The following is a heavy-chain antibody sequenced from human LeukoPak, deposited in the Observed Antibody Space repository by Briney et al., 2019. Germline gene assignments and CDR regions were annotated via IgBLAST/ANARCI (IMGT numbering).Heavy chain of an antibody. Sequence: GASVKVSCKASGYTFTSYGISWVRQAPGQGLEWMGWISAYNGNTNYAQKLQGRVTMTTDTSTSTAYMGLRSLRSDDTAVYYCARDPCGGDCYGTYFDYWGQGTLVTVSS. CDR1: GYTFTSYG. V-gene: IGHV1-18*01. CDR2: ISAYNGNT. J-gene: IGHJ4*02. CDR3: ARDPCGGDCYGTYFDY. D-gene: IGHD2-21*02.